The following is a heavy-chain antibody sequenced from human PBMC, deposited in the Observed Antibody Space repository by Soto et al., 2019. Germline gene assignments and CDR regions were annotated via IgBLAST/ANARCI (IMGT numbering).Heavy chain of an antibody. Sequence: QVPLVQSGAEVKKPGASVKVSCKASGYTFTSYGISWVRQAPGQGLEWMGWISAYNGNTNYAQKLQGRVTMTTDTSTSTAYMELRSLRSDDTAVYYCARGPTYYDILTGYSPPPYYYYYMDVWGKGTTVTVSS. CDR3: ARGPTYYDILTGYSPPPYYYYYMDV. V-gene: IGHV1-18*01. J-gene: IGHJ6*03. CDR1: GYTFTSYG. D-gene: IGHD3-9*01. CDR2: ISAYNGNT.